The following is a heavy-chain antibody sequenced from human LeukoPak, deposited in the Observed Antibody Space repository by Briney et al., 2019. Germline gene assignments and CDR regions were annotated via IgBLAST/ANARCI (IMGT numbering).Heavy chain of an antibody. CDR3: ARGVLWFGELLDY. Sequence: GGSLRLSCAASGFTLRGYGMHWVRQAPGKGLEWVAFIRYDGSDKSYADSVKGRFTISRDNAKNSLYLQMSSLRAEDTAVYYCARGVLWFGELLDYWGQGTLVTVSS. CDR1: GFTLRGYG. J-gene: IGHJ4*02. V-gene: IGHV3-30*02. CDR2: IRYDGSDK. D-gene: IGHD3-10*01.